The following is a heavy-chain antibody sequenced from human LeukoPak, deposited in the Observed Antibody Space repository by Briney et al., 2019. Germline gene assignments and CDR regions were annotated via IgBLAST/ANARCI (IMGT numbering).Heavy chain of an antibody. V-gene: IGHV3-48*03. CDR1: GFTFSSYE. CDR3: VKVAKYYYGSETYYFFEH. Sequence: PGGSLRLSCAASGFTFSSYEMNWVRQAPGKGLEWVSYISSSSSTIYYADSVKGRFTISRDNAKNSLYLQMNSLRVEDTAIYYCVKVAKYYYGSETYYFFEHWGQGTPVTASS. J-gene: IGHJ4*02. CDR2: ISSSSSTI. D-gene: IGHD3-10*01.